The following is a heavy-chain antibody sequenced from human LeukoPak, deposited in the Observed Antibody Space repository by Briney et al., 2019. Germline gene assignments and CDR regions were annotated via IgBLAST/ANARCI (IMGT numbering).Heavy chain of an antibody. CDR2: ISRSGEVT. CDR3: AKEEVPNDF. J-gene: IGHJ4*02. Sequence: TGGSLRLSCAASGFTFSSSAMSWVRQAPGKGLEWVSGISRSGEVTYYEDSVRGRFTISKDISKNTLYPQMDSLRAEDTAIYYCAKEEVPNDFWGQGTLVTVSS. V-gene: IGHV3-23*01. D-gene: IGHD1-1*01. CDR1: GFTFSSSA.